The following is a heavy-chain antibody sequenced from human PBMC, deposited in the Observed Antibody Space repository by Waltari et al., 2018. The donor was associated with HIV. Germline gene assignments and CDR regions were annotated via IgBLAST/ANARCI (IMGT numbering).Heavy chain of an antibody. CDR2: IYHSGST. D-gene: IGHD1-26*01. V-gene: IGHV4-38-2*01. J-gene: IGHJ4*02. CDR3: ARVYGYSGSYPGAPDDY. Sequence: QVQLQESGPGLVKPSETLSLTCAVSGYSISSGYYGGWIRQPPGKGLEWIGSIYHSGSTYYNPSLKSRVTISVDTSKNQFSLKLSSVTAADTAVYYCARVYGYSGSYPGAPDDYWGQGTLVTVSS. CDR1: GYSISSGYY.